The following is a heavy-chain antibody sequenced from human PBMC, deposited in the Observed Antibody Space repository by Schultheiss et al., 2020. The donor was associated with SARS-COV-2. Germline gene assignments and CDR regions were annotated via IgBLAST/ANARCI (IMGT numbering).Heavy chain of an antibody. CDR2: IKQDGSEK. CDR1: GFTFSSYW. J-gene: IGHJ6*02. V-gene: IGHV3-7*03. D-gene: IGHD3-16*01. CDR3: ARDPSSGLTDYYYYGMDV. Sequence: GGSLRLSCAASGFTFSSYWMSWVRQAPGKGLEWVANIKQDGSEKYYVDSVKGRFTISRDNAKNSLYLQMNSLRAEDTAVYYCARDPSSGLTDYYYYGMDVWGQGTTVTVSS.